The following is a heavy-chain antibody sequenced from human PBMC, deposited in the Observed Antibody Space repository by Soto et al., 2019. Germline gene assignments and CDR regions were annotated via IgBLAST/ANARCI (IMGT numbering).Heavy chain of an antibody. CDR2: IYHTGST. CDR1: GGSFSGYY. J-gene: IGHJ4*02. Sequence: PEDTQSLTGAVYGGSFSGYYWSWIRQPPGKGLEWIGAIYHTGSTNYNVSLKSRVSISADTSKNQFSLTLTSVTAADTAVYYCGISQTAADANWGQGMLVTVSS. D-gene: IGHD2-2*01. CDR3: GISQTAADAN. V-gene: IGHV4-34*01.